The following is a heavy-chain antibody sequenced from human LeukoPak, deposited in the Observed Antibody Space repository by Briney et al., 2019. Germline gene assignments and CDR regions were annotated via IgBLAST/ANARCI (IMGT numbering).Heavy chain of an antibody. J-gene: IGHJ4*02. CDR3: VRGHNSGWSDFDY. Sequence: PWQTLSLTFTLLAASIGSGDSDWGWIPQPAGKGLEGIGRIYTSGRTNLKPALESRVTLSLDTSTNQFSRNRTSVAPAHTAVYYCVRGHNSGWSDFDYSGGGTLVTVSS. CDR1: AASIGSGDSD. V-gene: IGHV4-61*02. CDR2: IYTSGRT. D-gene: IGHD6-19*01.